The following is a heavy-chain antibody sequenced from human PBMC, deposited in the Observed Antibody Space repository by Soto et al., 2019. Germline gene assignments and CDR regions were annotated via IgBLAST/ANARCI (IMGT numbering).Heavy chain of an antibody. CDR1: GFSISRSA. J-gene: IGHJ5*02. V-gene: IGHV3-30*04. D-gene: IGHD1-1*01. CDR3: ARDLQAGTDNVNWFAP. Sequence: QVQLVESGGGVVQPGRSLRPSCAASGFSISRSAMHWVRQAPGKGLEWVAVIAYDGSNRWYADSANGRFTIYRDNSKNTVYLQISSLRGEDTAVYYCARDLQAGTDNVNWFAPWGQGTLVTVSS. CDR2: IAYDGSNR.